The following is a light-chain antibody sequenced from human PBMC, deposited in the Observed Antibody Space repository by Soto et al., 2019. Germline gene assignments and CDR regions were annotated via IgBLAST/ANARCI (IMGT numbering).Light chain of an antibody. CDR1: QSVSSN. Sequence: ESLLTHCPCTLSLSPGEIATLSCRASQSVSSNLAWYQQRPGQAPRLLIYGASTRAAGIPDRFSGSGSGTDYTLTIGRLEPEDFAVYYCQQYGNSPQTFGQGTKVDIK. CDR2: GAS. CDR3: QQYGNSPQT. J-gene: IGKJ1*01. V-gene: IGKV3-20*01.